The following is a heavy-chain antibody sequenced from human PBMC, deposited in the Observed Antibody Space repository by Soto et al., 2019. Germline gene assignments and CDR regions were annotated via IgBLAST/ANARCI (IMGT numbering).Heavy chain of an antibody. V-gene: IGHV3-21*01. Sequence: GGSLRLSCAASGFTFSSYSMNWVRQAPGKGLEWVSSISSSSSYIYYADSVKGRFTISRDNAKNSLHLQMNSLRAEDTAVYYCARGGYSSGPFDYWGQGTQVTVSS. J-gene: IGHJ4*02. CDR3: ARGGYSSGPFDY. D-gene: IGHD6-19*01. CDR1: GFTFSSYS. CDR2: ISSSSSYI.